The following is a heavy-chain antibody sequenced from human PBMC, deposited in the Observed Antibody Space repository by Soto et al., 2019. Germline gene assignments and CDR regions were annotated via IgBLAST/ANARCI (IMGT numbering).Heavy chain of an antibody. CDR1: GFTFSSYS. J-gene: IGHJ5*02. V-gene: IGHV3-21*01. Sequence: EVQLVESGGGLVKPGGSLRLSCAASGFTFSSYSMNWVRQAPGKGLEWVSSISSSSSYIYYADSVKGRFTISRDNAKNSLYLQMNRLRAEDTAVYYCATLLTYYDFWSGHSGGWFDPWGQGTLVTVSS. CDR2: ISSSSSYI. D-gene: IGHD3-3*01. CDR3: ATLLTYYDFWSGHSGGWFDP.